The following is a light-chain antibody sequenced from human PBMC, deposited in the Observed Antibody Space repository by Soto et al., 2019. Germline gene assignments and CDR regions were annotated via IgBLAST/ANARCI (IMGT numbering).Light chain of an antibody. Sequence: DIQMTQSPSTLSASVVDRVTITCRASQSISSGLAWYQKKPGKAPRLLIYDASTLESGVPSRFSGSGSGTEFTLTISSLQPEDFATYCCQHYSTVWSFGQGTKVDI. J-gene: IGKJ1*01. CDR3: QHYSTVWS. CDR2: DAS. CDR1: QSISSG. V-gene: IGKV1-5*01.